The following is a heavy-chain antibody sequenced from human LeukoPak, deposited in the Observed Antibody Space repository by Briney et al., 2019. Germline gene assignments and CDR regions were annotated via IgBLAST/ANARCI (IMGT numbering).Heavy chain of an antibody. Sequence: SETLSLTCTVSGGSIRSSYYYWGWIRQPPGKGQEWIGSIYDSGSTYYNPSLKSRVTISVDTSKNQFSLKLNSVTAADTAVYYCARDVPAAINRNWFDPWGQGTLVTVSS. D-gene: IGHD2-2*02. CDR1: GGSIRSSYYY. J-gene: IGHJ5*02. CDR3: ARDVPAAINRNWFDP. CDR2: IYDSGST. V-gene: IGHV4-39*02.